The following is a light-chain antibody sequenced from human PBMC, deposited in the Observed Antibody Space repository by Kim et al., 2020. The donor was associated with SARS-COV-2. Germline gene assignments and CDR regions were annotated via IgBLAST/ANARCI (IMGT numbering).Light chain of an antibody. Sequence: EIVLTQYPGTLSVSPGERVTLSCRSTKRVNDNLAWYQQKPGQPPRLLVYGGSVTPTYIPARFSGSGSKTEYTLTVTSLQSEDFAIYYCQQYDEWPWTFGQGTKVDIK. J-gene: IGKJ1*01. V-gene: IGKV3-15*01. CDR1: KRVNDN. CDR3: QQYDEWPWT. CDR2: GGS.